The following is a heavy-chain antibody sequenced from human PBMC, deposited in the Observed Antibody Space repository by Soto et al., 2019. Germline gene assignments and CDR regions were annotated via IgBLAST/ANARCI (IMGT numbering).Heavy chain of an antibody. CDR2: IKQDGSEK. D-gene: IGHD6-13*01. CDR3: AGEEQQPLTSSAWFDP. J-gene: IGHJ5*02. CDR1: GFTFGSYW. V-gene: IGHV3-7*01. Sequence: GGSLRLSCAVSGFTFGSYWMSWVRQAPGKGLEWVANIKQDGSEKYYVDSVKGRFTISRDNAKNSLYLQMNSLRAEETAVYYCAGEEQQPLTSSAWFDPWGQGTMVTVSS.